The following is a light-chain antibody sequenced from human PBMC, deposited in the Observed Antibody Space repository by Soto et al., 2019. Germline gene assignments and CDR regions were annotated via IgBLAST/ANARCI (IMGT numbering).Light chain of an antibody. CDR3: QQSYDHPLT. J-gene: IGKJ5*01. V-gene: IGKV1-39*01. CDR2: GAS. Sequence: DIQMTQSPSSLSASVGDRVSITCRASQTINSNVNWFQQKPGEVPKIPIYGASTLQGGVPSRFSGSGSGTEFTLTISNLQPEDFATYYCQQSYDHPLTFGQGTRLEI. CDR1: QTINSN.